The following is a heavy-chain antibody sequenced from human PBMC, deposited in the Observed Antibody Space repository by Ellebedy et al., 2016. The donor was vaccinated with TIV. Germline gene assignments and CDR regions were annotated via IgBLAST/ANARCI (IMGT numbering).Heavy chain of an antibody. CDR1: GGSISSGGYS. CDR3: ARGTAIPDGSLFDP. Sequence: SETLSLTCAVSGGSISSGGYSWSWIRQPPGKGLEWIGYIYHSGSTYYNPSLKSRVTISVDRSKNQFSLKLSSVTAADTAVYYCARGTAIPDGSLFDPWGQGTLVTVSS. J-gene: IGHJ5*02. D-gene: IGHD1-14*01. V-gene: IGHV4-30-2*01. CDR2: IYHSGST.